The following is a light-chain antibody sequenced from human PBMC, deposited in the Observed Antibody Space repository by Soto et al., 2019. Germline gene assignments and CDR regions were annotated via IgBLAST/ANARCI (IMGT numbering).Light chain of an antibody. V-gene: IGKV1-5*01. Sequence: DIQMTQSPSPLSASVGDRVTITCRASQTIRTRLAWYQQKPGKAPKLLIYDASTLDSGVPSRFSGSGSETDFTLTISGLQPDDFATYYCQQSYSPLWTFGQGTKVEI. CDR1: QTIRTR. CDR3: QQSYSPLWT. CDR2: DAS. J-gene: IGKJ1*01.